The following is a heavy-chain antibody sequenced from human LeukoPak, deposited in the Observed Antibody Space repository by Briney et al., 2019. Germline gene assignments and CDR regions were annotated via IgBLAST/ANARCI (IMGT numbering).Heavy chain of an antibody. D-gene: IGHD1-26*01. Sequence: PSETLSLTCAVYGGSFSGYHWSWIRQPPGKGLEWIGEINHSGSTNYNPSLKSRVTISVDTSKNQFSLQLNSVTPEDTAVYYCARLVGASWFDSWGQGTLVTVSS. V-gene: IGHV4-34*01. J-gene: IGHJ5*01. CDR3: ARLVGASWFDS. CDR2: INHSGST. CDR1: GGSFSGYH.